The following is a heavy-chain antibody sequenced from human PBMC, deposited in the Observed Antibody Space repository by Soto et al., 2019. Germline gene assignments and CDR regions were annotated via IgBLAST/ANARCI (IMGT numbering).Heavy chain of an antibody. CDR3: ARQIYDSDTGPNSQYYLDX. D-gene: IGHD3-22*01. V-gene: IGHV5-10-1*01. J-gene: IGHJ4*02. Sequence: VESLKISCKGSGYSFAGYWITWVRQKPGKGLEWMGRIDPSDSQTYYSPSFRGHVTISVTKSITTVFLQWSSLRDSDTAMYYCARQIYDSDTGPNSQYYLDXWGQVTQVTVSX. CDR2: IDPSDSQT. CDR1: GYSFAGYW.